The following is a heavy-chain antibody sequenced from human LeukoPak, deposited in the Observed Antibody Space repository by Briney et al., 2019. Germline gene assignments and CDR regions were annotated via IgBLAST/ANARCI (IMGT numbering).Heavy chain of an antibody. D-gene: IGHD4-17*01. CDR1: GFTFDDYA. Sequence: GGSLRLSCAASGFTFDDYAMHWVRQAPGKGLEWVSGISWNSGSIGYADSVKGRFTISRDNSKNTLYLQMNSLRAEDTAVYYCAKSTHYGDYAFDYWGQGTLVTVSS. CDR2: ISWNSGSI. J-gene: IGHJ4*02. V-gene: IGHV3-9*01. CDR3: AKSTHYGDYAFDY.